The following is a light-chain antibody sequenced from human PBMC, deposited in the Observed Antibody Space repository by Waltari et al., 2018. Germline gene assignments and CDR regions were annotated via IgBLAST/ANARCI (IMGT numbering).Light chain of an antibody. Sequence: QSALTQPASVSGTPGQSITISCTGTSSDVGNYDLVSWYQQHPGKAPKLLGCEVIKRPSGVSMRFSGSKSGNTASLTISGLQAEDEADYYCCSYAGLGTYVFGSGTKVTVL. J-gene: IGLJ1*01. CDR2: EVI. CDR1: SSDVGNYDL. V-gene: IGLV2-23*02. CDR3: CSYAGLGTYV.